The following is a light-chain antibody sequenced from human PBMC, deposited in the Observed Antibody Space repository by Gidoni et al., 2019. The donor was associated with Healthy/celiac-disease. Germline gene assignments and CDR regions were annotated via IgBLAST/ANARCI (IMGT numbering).Light chain of an antibody. V-gene: IGKV4-1*01. J-gene: IGKJ4*01. CDR1: QSVLYSSNNKNY. Sequence: DIVMTQSPDSIAVSLGARATINCKSSQSVLYSSNNKNYLAWYQPKPGQPPKLLIYWASTRETGVPDRFSGSGSGTDFTLTISSLQAEDVAVYYCQQYYSTLFTFGGGTKVEIK. CDR3: QQYYSTLFT. CDR2: WAS.